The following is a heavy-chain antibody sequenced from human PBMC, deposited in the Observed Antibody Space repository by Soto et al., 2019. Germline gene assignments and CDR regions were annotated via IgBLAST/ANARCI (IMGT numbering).Heavy chain of an antibody. CDR1: GFTFGSYW. CDR3: ARDVSPGSSSLYLDAFDI. V-gene: IGHV3-7*05. CDR2: IKRDGSNK. Sequence: EVQLVESGGTLVQPGGSLRLSCDGSGFTFGSYWLTWVRQAPGKGLEWVANIKRDGSNKSYLDSVRGRFTISRDNAKNSLYLQMSSLRAEDTALYYCARDVSPGSSSLYLDAFDIWGQGTMVTVSS. J-gene: IGHJ3*02. D-gene: IGHD6-13*01.